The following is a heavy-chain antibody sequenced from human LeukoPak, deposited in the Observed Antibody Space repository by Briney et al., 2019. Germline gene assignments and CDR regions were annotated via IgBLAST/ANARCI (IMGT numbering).Heavy chain of an antibody. V-gene: IGHV3-11*06. CDR3: ARDQGPRNWFDP. CDR1: RFTFSDYY. Sequence: KPGGSLRLSCAASRFTFSDYYMSWIRQAPGKGLEWVSYISSSSSYTNYADSVKGRFTISRDNAKNSLYLQMNSLRAEDTAVYYCARDQGPRNWFDPWGQGTLVTVSS. J-gene: IGHJ5*02. CDR2: ISSSSSYT.